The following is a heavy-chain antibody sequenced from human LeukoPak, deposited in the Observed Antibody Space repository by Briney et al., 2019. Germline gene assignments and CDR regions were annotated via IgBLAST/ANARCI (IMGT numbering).Heavy chain of an antibody. CDR3: ARATRGLGSGRYKGGAFDI. CDR1: GFTFSSYA. D-gene: IGHD6-19*01. V-gene: IGHV3-30-3*01. CDR2: ISYDGSNK. J-gene: IGHJ3*02. Sequence: GRSLRLSCAASGFTFSSYAMHWVRQAPGKGLEWVAVISYDGSNKYYADSVKGRFTISRDNSKNTLYLQMNSLRAEDTAVYYCARATRGLGSGRYKGGAFDIWGQGTMVTVSS.